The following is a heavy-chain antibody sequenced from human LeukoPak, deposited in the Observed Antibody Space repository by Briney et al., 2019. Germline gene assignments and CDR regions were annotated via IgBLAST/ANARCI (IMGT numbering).Heavy chain of an antibody. CDR3: ARDIAAAGFFDY. CDR1: GFTFSSYS. D-gene: IGHD6-13*01. V-gene: IGHV3-21*01. Sequence: GGSLRLSCAASGFTFSSYSMNWVRQAPGKGLEWVSSISSSSSYIYYADSVKGRFTISRDNAKNSLYLQMNSLRAEDTAVYYCARDIAAAGFFDYWGQGTRATVSS. CDR2: ISSSSSYI. J-gene: IGHJ4*02.